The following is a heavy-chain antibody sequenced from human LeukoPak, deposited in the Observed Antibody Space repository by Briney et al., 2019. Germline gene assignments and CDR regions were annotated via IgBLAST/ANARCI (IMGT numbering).Heavy chain of an antibody. CDR1: GFVVSNNY. Sequence: QSGGSLRLSCAASGFVVSNNYLTWVRQAPGKGLEWVSVIYRGGDTFYGDSVKGRFTISRDNSKNTLYLQMNSLRAKDTAVYYCARDPIAVAPTDAFDIWGQGTMVTVSS. V-gene: IGHV3-53*01. D-gene: IGHD6-19*01. CDR2: IYRGGDT. J-gene: IGHJ3*02. CDR3: ARDPIAVAPTDAFDI.